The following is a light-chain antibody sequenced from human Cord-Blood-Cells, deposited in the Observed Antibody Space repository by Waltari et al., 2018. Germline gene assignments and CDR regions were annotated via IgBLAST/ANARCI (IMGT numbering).Light chain of an antibody. CDR2: GKN. CDR3: NSRDSSGNHYV. CDR1: RLRSYH. J-gene: IGLJ1*01. V-gene: IGLV3-19*01. Sequence: SSELTQDPAVSVALGQTVTITCQGNRLRSYHASWYQQMPGQAPVLVIYGKNNRPSGIPDRFSGSSSGNTASLTITGAQAEDEADYYCNSRDSSGNHYVFGTGTKVTVL.